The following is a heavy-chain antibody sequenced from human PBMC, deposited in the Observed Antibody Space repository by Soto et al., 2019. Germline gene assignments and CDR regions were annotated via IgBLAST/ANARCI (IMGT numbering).Heavy chain of an antibody. CDR1: GYTLTELS. D-gene: IGHD3-22*01. V-gene: IGHV1-24*01. J-gene: IGHJ3*02. CDR2: FDPEDGET. CDR3: ATTMYYYDSSGYRKPYAFDI. Sequence: ASVKVSCKVSGYTLTELSMHWVRQAPGKGLEWMGGFDPEDGETIYAQKFQGRVTMTEDTSTDTAYMELSSLRSEDTAVYYCATTMYYYDSSGYRKPYAFDIWGQGTMVT.